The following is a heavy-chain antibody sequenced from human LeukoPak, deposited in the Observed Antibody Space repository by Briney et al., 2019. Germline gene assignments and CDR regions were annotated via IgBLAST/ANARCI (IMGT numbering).Heavy chain of an antibody. CDR1: GFTFSSYA. D-gene: IGHD3-3*01. Sequence: PGGTLRLSCAASGFTFSSYAMHWVRQAPGKGLEWVAVISYDGSYMSYADSVKGRFTISRDNSKNTLYVQMNSLRAEDTAVYYCARGQHWRVESHAFDIWGQGTMVTVSS. CDR3: ARGQHWRVESHAFDI. V-gene: IGHV3-30*04. J-gene: IGHJ3*02. CDR2: ISYDGSYM.